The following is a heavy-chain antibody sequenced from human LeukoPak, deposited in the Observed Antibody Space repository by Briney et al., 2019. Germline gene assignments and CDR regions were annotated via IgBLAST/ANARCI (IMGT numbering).Heavy chain of an antibody. J-gene: IGHJ5*02. CDR2: IYYGGNP. CDR1: GITLSNYG. Sequence: GSLRLSCAVSGITLSNYGMSWVRQPPGKGLEWIASIYYGGNPQYNPSLKRRVTISVDTSKNQFSLKLSSVTDADTAVYYCARHVAADWFDPWGQGTLVTVSS. D-gene: IGHD6-13*01. V-gene: IGHV4-39*01. CDR3: ARHVAADWFDP.